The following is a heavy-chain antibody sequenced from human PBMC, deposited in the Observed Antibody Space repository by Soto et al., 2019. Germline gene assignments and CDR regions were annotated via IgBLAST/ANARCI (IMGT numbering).Heavy chain of an antibody. CDR3: AREGEMPYYYYGLDV. CDR1: GYTFTTYG. D-gene: IGHD3-16*01. V-gene: IGHV1-18*01. Sequence: QVQLVQSGAEVRKPGASVKVSCKASGYTFTTYGISWVRQAPGQGLEWMGWISGYNGHTKYAQKFQGRVTMTTDTSTSTVYMDLRSLRSEDTAVYYCAREGEMPYYYYGLDVWGQGTTVTVSS. CDR2: ISGYNGHT. J-gene: IGHJ6*02.